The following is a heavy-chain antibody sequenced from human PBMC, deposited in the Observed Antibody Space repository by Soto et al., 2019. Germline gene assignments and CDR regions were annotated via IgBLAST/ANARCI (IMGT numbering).Heavy chain of an antibody. D-gene: IGHD3-22*01. CDR2: IYPGDSDT. CDR3: ARKKGEYFYDSSGYIPLGFDY. CDR1: GYSFTSYW. J-gene: IGHJ4*02. Sequence: PGESLKISCKGSGYSFTSYWIGWVRQMPGKGLEWMGIIYPGDSDTRYSPSFQGQVTISADKSISTAYLQWSSLKASDTAMYYCARKKGEYFYDSSGYIPLGFDYRGQRTLDTGSS. V-gene: IGHV5-51*01.